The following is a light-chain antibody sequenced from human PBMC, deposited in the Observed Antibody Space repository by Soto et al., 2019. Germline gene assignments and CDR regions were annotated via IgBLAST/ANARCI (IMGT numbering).Light chain of an antibody. J-gene: IGKJ1*01. V-gene: IGKV3-11*01. Sequence: EVVLTQSPATLSLSPGERATLSCRASQSVTTYLAWYQQKRGQAPRLLVYDASNRATGIPARFSGSGSGTDFTPTISSLEPEDFAVYYCQQRSNWPPTFGQGTKVEIK. CDR3: QQRSNWPPT. CDR1: QSVTTY. CDR2: DAS.